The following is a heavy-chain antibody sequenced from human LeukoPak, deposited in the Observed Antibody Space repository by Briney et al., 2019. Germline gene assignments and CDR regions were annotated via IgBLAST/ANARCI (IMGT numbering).Heavy chain of an antibody. CDR2: ISYDGSNK. CDR1: GFTFSSYA. V-gene: IGHV3-30*04. Sequence: PGRSLRLSCAASGFTFSSYAMHWVRQAPGKGLEWVAVISYDGSNKYYADSVKGRFTISRDNSKNTLYLQMNSLRAEDTAVYYCAREVLSGGKAPGWFDPWGQGTLVTVSS. J-gene: IGHJ5*02. CDR3: AREVLSGGKAPGWFDP. D-gene: IGHD4-23*01.